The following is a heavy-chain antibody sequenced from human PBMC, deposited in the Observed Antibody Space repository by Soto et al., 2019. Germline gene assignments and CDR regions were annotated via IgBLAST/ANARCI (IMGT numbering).Heavy chain of an antibody. D-gene: IGHD7-27*01. CDR3: TKDRLGIYYYGMDV. CDR2: ISWNGGDI. J-gene: IGHJ6*02. CDR1: GFTFDEYA. V-gene: IGHV3-9*01. Sequence: GGSLRLSCAVSGFTFDEYAMHWVRQRPGKGLEWVSGISWNGGDIDYADSVKGRFTISRDNAKNSLYLQMNSLRPEGTATYFCTKDRLGIYYYGMDVLGPGTTVTVSS.